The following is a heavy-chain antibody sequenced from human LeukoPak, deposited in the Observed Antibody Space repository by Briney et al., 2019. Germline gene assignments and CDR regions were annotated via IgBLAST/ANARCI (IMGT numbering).Heavy chain of an antibody. CDR3: AKSVLGAFDI. Sequence: GGSLRLSCAASGFTFSSYGMHWVRQAPGKGLEWVAVISYDGSNKYYADSVKGRFTISRDDSKNTLYLQMNSLRAEDTAVYYCAKSVLGAFDIWGQGTMVTVSS. CDR2: ISYDGSNK. CDR1: GFTFSSYG. V-gene: IGHV3-30*18. J-gene: IGHJ3*02.